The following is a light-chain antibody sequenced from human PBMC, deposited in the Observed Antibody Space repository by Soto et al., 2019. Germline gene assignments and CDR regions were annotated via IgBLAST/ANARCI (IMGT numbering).Light chain of an antibody. CDR1: QSVSSN. CDR3: QQYNNWPWT. J-gene: IGKJ1*01. Sequence: EIVMTQSPATLSVSPGERATLSCRANQSVSSNLAWYQQKPGQAPRLLIYGASTRATGIPARFSGSGSGTEFTLTISSLQSEDFPVYYCQQYNNWPWTFGQGTKVEIK. CDR2: GAS. V-gene: IGKV3-15*01.